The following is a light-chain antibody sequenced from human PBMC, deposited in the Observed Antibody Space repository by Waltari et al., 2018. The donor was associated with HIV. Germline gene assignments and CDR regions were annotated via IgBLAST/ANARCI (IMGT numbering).Light chain of an antibody. CDR3: QQYHSYPYT. Sequence: DIQMTQSPSSLSASVGDRISITCRASQDISNYLAWFQQKPGEAPKSLIFDASGLQSGVPSKFSGSGSGTDFTLTISSLQPEDFATYYCQQYHSYPYTFGQGTKLES. J-gene: IGKJ2*01. CDR1: QDISNY. CDR2: DAS. V-gene: IGKV1-16*02.